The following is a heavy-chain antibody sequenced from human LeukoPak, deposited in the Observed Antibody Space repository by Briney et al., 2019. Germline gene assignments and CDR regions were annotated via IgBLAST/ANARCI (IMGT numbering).Heavy chain of an antibody. CDR3: ARDLITMVRGVSSPLPDY. V-gene: IGHV1-2*02. Sequence: ASVKVSCKASGYTFTGYYMHWVRQAPGQGLEWMGLSNPNSGGTNYAQKFQGRVTMTRDTSISTAYMELSRLRSDDTAVYYCARDLITMVRGVSSPLPDYWGQGTLVTVSS. J-gene: IGHJ4*02. CDR1: GYTFTGYY. D-gene: IGHD3-10*01. CDR2: SNPNSGGT.